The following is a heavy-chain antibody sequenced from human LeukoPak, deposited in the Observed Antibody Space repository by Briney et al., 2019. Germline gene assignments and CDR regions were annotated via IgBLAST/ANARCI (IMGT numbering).Heavy chain of an antibody. Sequence: ASVKVSCKASGYTFTIYGISWVRQAPGQGLEWMGWISAYNGDTNYAQKLQGRVTMTTDTSTSTAYMELRSLRSDDTAVYYCARDGYYDTLTGYPYYFDYWGQGTLVTVSS. CDR3: ARDGYYDTLTGYPYYFDY. J-gene: IGHJ4*02. CDR1: GYTFTIYG. D-gene: IGHD3-9*01. CDR2: ISAYNGDT. V-gene: IGHV1-18*01.